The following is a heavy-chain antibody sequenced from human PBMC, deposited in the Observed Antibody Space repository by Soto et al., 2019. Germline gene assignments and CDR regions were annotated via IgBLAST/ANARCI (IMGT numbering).Heavy chain of an antibody. CDR1: GFTFSSYS. CDR2: ISSSSSYI. Sequence: KPGGSLRLACAASGFTFSSYSMNWVRQAPGKGLEWVSSISSSSSYIYYADSVKGRFTISRDNAKNSLYLQMNSLRAEDTAVYYCARDSGIGGDYVLDXFDIWGQGTMVTVSS. D-gene: IGHD4-17*01. J-gene: IGHJ3*02. CDR3: ARDSGIGGDYVLDXFDI. V-gene: IGHV3-21*01.